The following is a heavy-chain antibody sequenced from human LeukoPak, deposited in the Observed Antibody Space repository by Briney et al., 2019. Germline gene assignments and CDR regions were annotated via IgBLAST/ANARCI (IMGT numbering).Heavy chain of an antibody. CDR3: ARDRDGFGVVTYYFDY. V-gene: IGHV3-66*01. Sequence: PGGSLRLSCAASGFSVTSNHMNWVRQAPGKGLEWVSIIYTGGTTHYADSLNDRFTISRDDSINTLYLPMNSLRAEDSAVYYCARDRDGFGVVTYYFDYWGQGTLVTVSS. CDR1: GFSVTSNH. J-gene: IGHJ4*02. D-gene: IGHD3-3*01. CDR2: IYTGGTT.